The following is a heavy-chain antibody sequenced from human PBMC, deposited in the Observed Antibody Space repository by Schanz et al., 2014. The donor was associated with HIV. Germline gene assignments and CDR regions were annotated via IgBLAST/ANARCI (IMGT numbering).Heavy chain of an antibody. Sequence: EVQLLESGGGLVQPGGSLRLSCAASGFTFGSYAMSWVRQAPGKGLEWVSAISGGGDSTYYADSVEGRFTISRDTSKNTLYLQMNSLRAEDTAVYYCAKGLRQWLVLGVSDYWGQGTLVTVSS. CDR2: ISGGGDST. CDR1: GFTFGSYA. V-gene: IGHV3-23*01. D-gene: IGHD6-19*01. J-gene: IGHJ4*02. CDR3: AKGLRQWLVLGVSDY.